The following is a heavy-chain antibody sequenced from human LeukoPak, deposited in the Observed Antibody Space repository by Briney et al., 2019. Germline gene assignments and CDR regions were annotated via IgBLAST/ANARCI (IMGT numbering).Heavy chain of an antibody. CDR1: GFTFSSYS. Sequence: GGSLRLSCAASGFTFSSYSMNWVRQAPGKGLEWVSYISSSSSTIYYADSVKGRFTISRDNAKNSLYLQMNSLRAEDTAVYYCARDSLVVVRDAFDIWGQGTMVTVSS. CDR3: ARDSLVVVRDAFDI. D-gene: IGHD3-22*01. V-gene: IGHV3-48*01. J-gene: IGHJ3*02. CDR2: ISSSSSTI.